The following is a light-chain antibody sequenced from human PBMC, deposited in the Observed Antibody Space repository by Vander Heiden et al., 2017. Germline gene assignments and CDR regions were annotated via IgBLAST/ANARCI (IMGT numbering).Light chain of an antibody. CDR1: SGHSSYA. CDR3: QTWGTGIQV. J-gene: IGLJ3*02. CDR2: LNSDGSH. V-gene: IGLV4-69*01. Sequence: QLVLTQSPSASAPLGPPVKLTCTLSSGHSSYAIAWHQQQPEKGPRYLMKLNSDGSHSKGDGIPDRFSGSSSGAERYLTISSLQSEDEADYYCQTWGTGIQVFGGGTKLTVL.